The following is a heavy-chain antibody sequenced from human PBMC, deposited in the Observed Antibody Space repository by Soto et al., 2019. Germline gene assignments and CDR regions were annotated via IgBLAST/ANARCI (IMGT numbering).Heavy chain of an antibody. CDR2: IIPIFGTA. D-gene: IGHD2-15*01. CDR3: ARFGGYCSGPSCLFDY. Sequence: SVKVSCKASGGTFSSYAISWVRQAPGQGHEWMGGIIPIFGTANYAQKFQGRVTITADESTSTAYMELSSLRSEDTAMYYCARFGGYCSGPSCLFDYWGQGTLVTVSS. V-gene: IGHV1-69*13. J-gene: IGHJ4*02. CDR1: GGTFSSYA.